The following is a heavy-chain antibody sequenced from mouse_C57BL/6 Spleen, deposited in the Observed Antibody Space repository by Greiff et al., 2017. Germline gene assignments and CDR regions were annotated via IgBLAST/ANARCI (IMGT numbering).Heavy chain of an antibody. CDR3: ERGGLLRAMDY. Sequence: EVQLQQSGPELVKPGASVKMSCKASGYTFTDYYMHWVKQSHGQSLEWIGYINPNNGGTSYNQKFKGEATLTVNKSSSTAYMELRSLTSEDSAVYYCERGGLLRAMDYWGQGTSVTVSS. CDR1: GYTFTDYY. CDR2: INPNNGGT. V-gene: IGHV1-22*01. D-gene: IGHD2-3*01. J-gene: IGHJ4*01.